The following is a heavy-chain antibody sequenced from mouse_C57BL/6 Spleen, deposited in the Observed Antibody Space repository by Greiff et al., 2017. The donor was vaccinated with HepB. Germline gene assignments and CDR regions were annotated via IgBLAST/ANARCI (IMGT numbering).Heavy chain of an antibody. Sequence: QVHVKQPGTELVKPGASVKLSCKASGYTFTSYWMHWVKQRPGQGLEWIGNINPSNGGTNYNEKFKSKATLTVDKSSSTAYMQLSSLTSEDSAVYYCARGSYDGYSVYFDYWGQGTTLTVSS. J-gene: IGHJ2*01. CDR3: ARGSYDGYSVYFDY. CDR2: INPSNGGT. V-gene: IGHV1-53*01. D-gene: IGHD2-3*01. CDR1: GYTFTSYW.